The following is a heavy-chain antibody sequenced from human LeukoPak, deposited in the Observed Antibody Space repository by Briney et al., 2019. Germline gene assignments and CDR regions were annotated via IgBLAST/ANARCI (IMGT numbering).Heavy chain of an antibody. V-gene: IGHV4-59*01. CDR1: GDSLNSYY. CDR3: AGRAARFFDY. J-gene: IGHJ4*02. D-gene: IGHD6-25*01. CDR2: IFYSGSN. Sequence: PSETLSLTCTVSGDSLNSYYWTWIRQPPGEGLQWIGYIFYSGSNNYNASLRSRVAISVDTSKNQFSLKLTSVTAADTAVYYCAGRAARFFDYWGQGILVTVSS.